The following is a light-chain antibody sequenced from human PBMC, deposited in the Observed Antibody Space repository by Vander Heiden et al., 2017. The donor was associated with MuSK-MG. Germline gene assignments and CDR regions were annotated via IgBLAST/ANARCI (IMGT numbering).Light chain of an antibody. CDR3: QQEGSAPLT. Sequence: EIVFTQSPFTLSLSPGERATLSCRASQSVSSNQLAWHQQKPIQAPRLVIYSTSISATDFPDRLSGSGSAGDFTLTINRLDPEDFAVYCCQQEGSAPLTFGGGTTVEIK. V-gene: IGKV3-20*01. CDR1: QSVSSNQ. J-gene: IGKJ4*01. CDR2: STS.